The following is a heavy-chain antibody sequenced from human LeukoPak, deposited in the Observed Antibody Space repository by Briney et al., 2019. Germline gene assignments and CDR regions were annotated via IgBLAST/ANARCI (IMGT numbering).Heavy chain of an antibody. J-gene: IGHJ4*02. D-gene: IGHD3-22*01. Sequence: GGSLRLSCAASGFTFSSYAMSWVRQAPGKGLEWVSAIGGSGGRSYYADSVKGRFTISRGNSKNTLYLQMNSLRAEDTAVYYCVDSSGDRWGQGTLVTVSS. V-gene: IGHV3-23*01. CDR1: GFTFSSYA. CDR3: VDSSGDR. CDR2: IGGSGGRS.